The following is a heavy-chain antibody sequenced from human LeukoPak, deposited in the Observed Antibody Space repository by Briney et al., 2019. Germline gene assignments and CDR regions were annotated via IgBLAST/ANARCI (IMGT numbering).Heavy chain of an antibody. D-gene: IGHD5-18*01. J-gene: IGHJ4*02. V-gene: IGHV3-23*01. Sequence: GGSLRLSCAASGFTFSRFPTSWVRQAPGKGLEWVSAISESGTGTYYAGSVKGRFTISRDNSKNTLSLQMNSLRAEDTAVYYCAKGIAQGYTYGSIEQDFWGQGTLVTVSS. CDR1: GFTFSRFP. CDR3: AKGIAQGYTYGSIEQDF. CDR2: ISESGTGT.